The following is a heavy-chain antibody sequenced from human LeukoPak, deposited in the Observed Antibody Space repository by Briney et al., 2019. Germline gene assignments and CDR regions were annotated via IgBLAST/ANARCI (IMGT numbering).Heavy chain of an antibody. V-gene: IGHV3-74*01. CDR3: AKDHYWSIDY. CDR2: IKGDGICT. Sequence: GGSLRLSCAASGFDFSSNWMHWVRHAPGQGLVWVSRIKGDGICTNYADSVKGRFTISRDIAKNTLYLQMNSLRAEDTSVYYCAKDHYWSIDYWGRGTLVTVSS. J-gene: IGHJ4*02. CDR1: GFDFSSNW. D-gene: IGHD3-3*01.